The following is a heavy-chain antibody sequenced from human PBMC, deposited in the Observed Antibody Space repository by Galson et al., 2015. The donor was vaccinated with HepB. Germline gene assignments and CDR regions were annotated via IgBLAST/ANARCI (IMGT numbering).Heavy chain of an antibody. J-gene: IGHJ3*02. D-gene: IGHD1-26*01. CDR3: ARDQGHHLVGATDVFDI. CDR2: ISHDGSGI. Sequence: SLRLSCAASGFTFSHYPMHWVRQAPGKGLEWVAVISHDGSGIKNADSVKGRFTISRDNSKNTLYLQMNSLRPEDTAVYYCARDQGHHLVGATDVFDIWGQGTLVTVSS. V-gene: IGHV3-30*01. CDR1: GFTFSHYP.